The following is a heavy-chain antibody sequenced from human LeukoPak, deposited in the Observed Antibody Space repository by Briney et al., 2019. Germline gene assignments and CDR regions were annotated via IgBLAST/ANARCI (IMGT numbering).Heavy chain of an antibody. J-gene: IGHJ4*02. V-gene: IGHV3-30-3*01. Sequence: PGRSLRLSCAATGFTFNSYAEHWVRQAPGKGLEWVAVISYDGSNKYYAGSVKGRFTISRDNSKDTLYLQMSSLSAEDTAVYFCARENSSSWYYFEYWGQGTLVTVSS. D-gene: IGHD6-13*01. CDR2: ISYDGSNK. CDR3: ARENSSSWYYFEY. CDR1: GFTFNSYA.